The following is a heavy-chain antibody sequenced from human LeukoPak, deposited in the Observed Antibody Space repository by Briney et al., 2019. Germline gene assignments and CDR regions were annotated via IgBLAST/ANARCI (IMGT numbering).Heavy chain of an antibody. D-gene: IGHD2-21*02. CDR2: ISGSGGST. Sequence: PGGSLRLSCAASGFTFSSYSMNWVRQAPGKGLEWVSAISGSGGSTYYADSVKGRFTISRDNSKNTLYLQMNSLRAEDTAVYYCAKDRRPVVTASDYWGQGTLVTVSS. J-gene: IGHJ4*02. CDR3: AKDRRPVVTASDY. CDR1: GFTFSSYS. V-gene: IGHV3-23*01.